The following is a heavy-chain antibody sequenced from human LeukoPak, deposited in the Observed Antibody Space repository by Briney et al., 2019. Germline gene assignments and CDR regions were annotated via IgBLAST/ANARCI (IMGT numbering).Heavy chain of an antibody. CDR2: ISYDGSNK. V-gene: IGHV3-30*03. CDR1: GFTFSSYG. Sequence: GGSLRLSCAASGFTFSSYGMHWVRQAPGKGLEWVAVISYDGSNKYYADSVKGRFTISRDNSKNTLYLQMNSLRAEDTAVYYCARDRHYYDSSAPRPGSAFDIWGQGTMVTVSS. D-gene: IGHD3-22*01. J-gene: IGHJ3*02. CDR3: ARDRHYYDSSAPRPGSAFDI.